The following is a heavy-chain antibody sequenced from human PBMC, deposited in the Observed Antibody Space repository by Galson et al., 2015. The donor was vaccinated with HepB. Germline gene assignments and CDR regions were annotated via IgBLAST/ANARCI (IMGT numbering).Heavy chain of an antibody. Sequence: TLSLTCAVSGGSISSGGYYWSWIRQPPGKGLEWIGYIYYSGSTYYNPSLKSRVTISVDTSKNQFSLKLSSVTAADTAVYYCARGTVADTNNWFDPWGQGTLVTVSS. CDR2: IYYSGST. V-gene: IGHV4-30-4*01. CDR3: ARGTVADTNNWFDP. CDR1: GGSISSGGYY. J-gene: IGHJ5*02. D-gene: IGHD6-19*01.